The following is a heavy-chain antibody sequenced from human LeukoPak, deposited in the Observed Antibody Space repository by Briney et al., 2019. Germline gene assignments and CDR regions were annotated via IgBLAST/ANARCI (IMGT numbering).Heavy chain of an antibody. V-gene: IGHV4-39*01. CDR1: GGSISSSSYY. CDR2: IYYSGST. Sequence: SGTLSLTCTVSGGSISSSSYYWGWIRQPPGKGLEWIGSIYYSGSTYYNPSLKSRVTISVDTSKNQFSLKLSSVTAADTAVYYCARHLLWFGELRRILNWFDPWGQGTLVTVSS. J-gene: IGHJ5*02. CDR3: ARHLLWFGELRRILNWFDP. D-gene: IGHD3-10*01.